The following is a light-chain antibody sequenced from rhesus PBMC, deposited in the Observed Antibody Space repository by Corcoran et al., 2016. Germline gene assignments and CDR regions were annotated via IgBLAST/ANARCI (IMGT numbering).Light chain of an antibody. V-gene: IGKV1-28*01. Sequence: DIQMTQSPSSLSASVGDTVTITCRASQGISSYLNWFQQKPGKAPKPLIYAASSLESGVPSRFSGSGSGTEFTLTISSLQPEDFAAYYCLQHNSYPRTFGQGTKVEIK. CDR3: LQHNSYPRT. CDR1: QGISSY. J-gene: IGKJ1*01. CDR2: AAS.